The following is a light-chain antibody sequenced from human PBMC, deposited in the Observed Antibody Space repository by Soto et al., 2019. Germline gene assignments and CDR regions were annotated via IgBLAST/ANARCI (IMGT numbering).Light chain of an antibody. CDR3: QQYTPNSRT. CDR1: QSIGKH. J-gene: IGKJ1*01. CDR2: SVS. Sequence: DIQMTQSPSSLSASVGDRVTITCRASQSIGKHLNWYQQKPGKAPKFLIYSVSSLQSGVPSRLSGSGSGTEFTLTISSLQPDDFATYSCQQYTPNSRTFGQGTKVDIK. V-gene: IGKV1-39*01.